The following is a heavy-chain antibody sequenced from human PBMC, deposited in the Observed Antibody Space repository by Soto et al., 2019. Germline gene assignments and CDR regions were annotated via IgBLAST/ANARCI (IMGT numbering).Heavy chain of an antibody. CDR1: GGTFKNYG. Sequence: QVQLVQSGAEVKKPGSSVRVSCRTSGGTFKNYGFSWVRQAPGQGLEWMGGIFPMYGIANYGQIFQGRLTITSDESTNTAYMDLSSLKSEDTAVYYCAGEVGGTGLNLWGQGTQVTVSS. D-gene: IGHD1-26*01. CDR3: AGEVGGTGLNL. V-gene: IGHV1-69*05. CDR2: IFPMYGIA. J-gene: IGHJ5*02.